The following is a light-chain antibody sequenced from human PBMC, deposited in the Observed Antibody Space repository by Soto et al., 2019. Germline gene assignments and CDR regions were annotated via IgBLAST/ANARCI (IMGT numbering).Light chain of an antibody. CDR3: QHYNSYSEA. J-gene: IGKJ1*01. V-gene: IGKV1-5*03. Sequence: IQMTHSPSTLSGSVGDRVTITCRASQTISSWLAWYQQKPGKAPKLLIYKASTLKSGVPPRFSGSGSGTEFTLTISSLQPDDFATYYCQHYNSYSEAFGQGTKVDIK. CDR1: QTISSW. CDR2: KAS.